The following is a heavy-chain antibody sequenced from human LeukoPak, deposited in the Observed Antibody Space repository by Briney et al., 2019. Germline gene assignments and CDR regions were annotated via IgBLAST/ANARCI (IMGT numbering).Heavy chain of an antibody. CDR1: GFTFSSYE. Sequence: GGSLRLSCAASGFTFSSYEMTWVRQAPGKGLEWISYISGSGRIIHYADSVKGRFTISRHNSKNTLYLQMNSLRAEDTAVYYCARDRYNDAFDIWGQGTMVTVSS. CDR3: ARDRYNDAFDI. CDR2: ISGSGRII. J-gene: IGHJ3*02. V-gene: IGHV3-48*03. D-gene: IGHD1-14*01.